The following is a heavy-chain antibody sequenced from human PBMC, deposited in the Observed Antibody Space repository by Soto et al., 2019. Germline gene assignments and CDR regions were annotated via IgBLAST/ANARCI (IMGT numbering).Heavy chain of an antibody. CDR1: GGSISSSNW. V-gene: IGHV4-4*02. CDR2: IYHSGST. CDR3: ARTAAAGPMDYYYGMDV. D-gene: IGHD6-13*01. J-gene: IGHJ6*02. Sequence: PSETLSLTCAVSGGSISSSNWWSWVRQPPGKGLEWIGEIYHSGSTNYNPSLKSRVTISVDKSKNQFSLKLSSVTAADTAVYYCARTAAAGPMDYYYGMDVWGQGTTVTVSS.